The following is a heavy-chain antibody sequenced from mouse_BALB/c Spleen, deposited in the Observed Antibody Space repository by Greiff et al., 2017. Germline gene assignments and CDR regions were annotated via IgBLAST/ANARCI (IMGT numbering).Heavy chain of an antibody. CDR3: ARGGNSPFAY. CDR2: IYPGNGDT. J-gene: IGHJ3*01. V-gene: IGHV1-12*01. Sequence: LQQSGAELVKPGASVKMSCKASGYTFTSYNMHWVKQTPGQGLEWIGAIYPGNGDTSYNQKFKGKATLTADKSSSTAYMQLSSLTSEDSAVYYCARGGNSPFAYWGQGTLVTVSA. CDR1: GYTFTSYN. D-gene: IGHD2-1*01.